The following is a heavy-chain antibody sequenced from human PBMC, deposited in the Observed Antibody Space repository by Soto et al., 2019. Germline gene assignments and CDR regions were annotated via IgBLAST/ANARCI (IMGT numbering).Heavy chain of an antibody. J-gene: IGHJ4*02. CDR3: ASWFGEFPTGVFDY. CDR1: GGTFSSYT. V-gene: IGHV1-69*02. CDR2: IIPILGIA. D-gene: IGHD3-10*01. Sequence: QVQLVQSGAEVKKPGSSVKVSCKASGGTFSSYTISWVRQAPGQGLEWMGRIIPILGIANYAQNFQGSVTMTADKSTSTAYMGLGSLRSEDTAVYYCASWFGEFPTGVFDYWGQGTLFTVSS.